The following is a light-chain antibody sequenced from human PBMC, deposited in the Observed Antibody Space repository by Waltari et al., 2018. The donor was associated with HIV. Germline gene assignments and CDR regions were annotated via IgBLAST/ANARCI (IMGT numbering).Light chain of an antibody. CDR2: GAS. Sequence: DIQMTQSPLRLPAPVGDRVTITCRASQNIGNFLNWYLHKPGTAPKLLIYGASSLHGAVPSRFSGGGSGTDFFLTISNLQLEDFGIYYCQQSYNSPVTFGQGTKVEI. V-gene: IGKV1-39*01. CDR1: QNIGNF. CDR3: QQSYNSPVT. J-gene: IGKJ2*01.